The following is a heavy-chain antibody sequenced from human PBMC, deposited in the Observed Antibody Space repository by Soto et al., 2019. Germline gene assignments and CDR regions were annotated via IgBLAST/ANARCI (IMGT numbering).Heavy chain of an antibody. CDR3: ARDTDGLPD. J-gene: IGHJ4*02. V-gene: IGHV3-74*01. CDR1: GLIFSNYR. CDR2: ISTDGSIT. Sequence: PGGSLRLSCAASGLIFSNYRMHWVRQAPGKGLVWVSCISTDGSITNYADSVKGRFTVSRDNAKNTLYLQMNSLRAEDTALYYCARDTDGLPDWGQGTMVTVSS.